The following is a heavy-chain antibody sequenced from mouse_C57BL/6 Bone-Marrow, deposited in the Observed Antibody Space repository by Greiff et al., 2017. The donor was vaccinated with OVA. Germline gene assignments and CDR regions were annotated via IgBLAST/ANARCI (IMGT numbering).Heavy chain of an antibody. Sequence: QVHVKQSGPELVKPGASVKISCKASGYAFSSSWMNWVKQRPGKGLEWIGRIYPGDGDTNYNGKFKGKATLTADKSSSTAYMQLSSLTSEDSAVYFCARGHSNPAWFAYWGQGTLVTVSA. V-gene: IGHV1-82*01. CDR2: IYPGDGDT. D-gene: IGHD2-5*01. CDR1: GYAFSSSW. CDR3: ARGHSNPAWFAY. J-gene: IGHJ3*01.